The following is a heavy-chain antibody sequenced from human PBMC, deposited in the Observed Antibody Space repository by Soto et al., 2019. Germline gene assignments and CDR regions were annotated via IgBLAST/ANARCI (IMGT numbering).Heavy chain of an antibody. CDR3: AGDLTLDY. D-gene: IGHD2-21*02. J-gene: IGHJ4*02. Sequence: SETLSLTCTVSGGSISSSYWSWIRQPPGKGLEWIGYMYDSGSTYYNPSLKSRVTISVDTSKNQFSLKLSSVTAADTAVYYCAGDLTLDYWGQGTLVTVS. V-gene: IGHV4-59*12. CDR2: MYDSGST. CDR1: GGSISSSY.